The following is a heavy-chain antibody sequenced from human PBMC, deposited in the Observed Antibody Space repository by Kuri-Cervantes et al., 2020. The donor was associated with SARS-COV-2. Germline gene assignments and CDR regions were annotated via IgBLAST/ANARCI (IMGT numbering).Heavy chain of an antibody. D-gene: IGHD3-22*01. J-gene: IGHJ3*02. V-gene: IGHV5-51*01. CDR1: GYSFTSYW. CDR2: IYPGDSDT. CDR3: ARRGIKNGYHYGRDAFDI. Sequence: GESLKISCKGSGYSFTSYWIGWVRQMPGKGLEWVGIIYPGDSDTRYSPSFQGQVTISADKSISTAYLQWSSLKASDTAMYYCARRGIKNGYHYGRDAFDIWGQGTMVTVSS.